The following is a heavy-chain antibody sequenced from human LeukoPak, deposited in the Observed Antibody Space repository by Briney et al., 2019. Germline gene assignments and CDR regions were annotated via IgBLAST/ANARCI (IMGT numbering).Heavy chain of an antibody. CDR3: ARRFMIVGDPGFDY. Sequence: PSGTLSLTCAVSGYSISSGYYWGWIRQPPGKGLEWIGSIYHSGSTYYNPSLKSRVTISVDTSKNQFSLKLSSVTAADTAVYYWARRFMIVGDPGFDYWGQGTLVTVSS. J-gene: IGHJ4*02. V-gene: IGHV4-38-2*01. D-gene: IGHD3-22*01. CDR1: GYSISSGYY. CDR2: IYHSGST.